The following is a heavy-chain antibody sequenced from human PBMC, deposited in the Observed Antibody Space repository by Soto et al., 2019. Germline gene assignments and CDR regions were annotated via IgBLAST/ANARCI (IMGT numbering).Heavy chain of an antibody. J-gene: IGHJ4*02. CDR1: GGTFSRHA. CDR3: ARGWGYDSNDYYYAY. D-gene: IGHD3-22*01. Sequence: QVQLVQSGAEVRKPGSSVKVSCKASGGTFSRHAISWVRQAPGQGLEWMGGIIHIFGTANHAQKFKGRVTSIADESTSTVYMELSSLRSEDTALYYCARGWGYDSNDYYYAYWGQGTLVIVSS. V-gene: IGHV1-69*01. CDR2: IIHIFGTA.